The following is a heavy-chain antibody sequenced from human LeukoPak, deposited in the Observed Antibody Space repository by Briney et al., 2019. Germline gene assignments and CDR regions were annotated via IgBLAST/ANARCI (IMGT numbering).Heavy chain of an antibody. CDR2: IYPGDSDT. CDR3: ARRRGHGYGDYEDY. Sequence: KVSCKTSGYTFTTYAISWVRQAPGQGLEWMGIIYPGDSDTRYSPSFQGQVTISADKSISTAYLQWSSLKASDTAMYYCARRRGHGYGDYEDYWGQGTLVTVSS. CDR1: GYTFTTYA. D-gene: IGHD4-17*01. V-gene: IGHV5-51*01. J-gene: IGHJ4*02.